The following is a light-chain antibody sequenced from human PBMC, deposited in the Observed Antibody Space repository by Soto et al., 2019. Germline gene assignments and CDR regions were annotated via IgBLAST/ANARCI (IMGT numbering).Light chain of an antibody. CDR3: QQYESYYTLT. CDR1: QSIAGY. V-gene: IGKV1D-16*01. J-gene: IGKJ4*01. Sequence: IQITQPPSSLSASVGDRSTITCLASQSIAGYLSWYQQKPLKSPKFLIYSASSLQRGVPSRFSGRRSATALTPTTAGLQHADYATYYCQQYESYYTLTFGGGTKVEIK. CDR2: SAS.